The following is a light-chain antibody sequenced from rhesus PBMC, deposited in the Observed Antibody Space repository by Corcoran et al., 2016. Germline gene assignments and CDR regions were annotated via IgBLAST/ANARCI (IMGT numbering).Light chain of an antibody. J-gene: IGKJ1*01. CDR3: PQHVFYPPWA. Sequence: DIQMTQSPSSLSASVGDKVTITCHASQGISSWLAWYQLKPGKAPKPLIFSASSLQSGVPSRLSGSGSGPDYTLTVSRLQPAAFAFDYCPQHVFYPPWAFGQGTKVEIK. V-gene: IGKV1-19*01. CDR1: QGISSW. CDR2: SAS.